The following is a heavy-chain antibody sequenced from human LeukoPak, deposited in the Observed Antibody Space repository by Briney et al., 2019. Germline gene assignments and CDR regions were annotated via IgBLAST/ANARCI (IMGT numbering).Heavy chain of an antibody. CDR1: VFTFTDHY. Sequence: ASVNVSCKASVFTFTDHYMHWVRQAPGQGLEWMGWINGKTGDTNYAQNFQDRVTMTRDTSTSTVYMELSRLTVDDTAVYYCARDHDWGVDYWGQGTLVTVSS. V-gene: IGHV1-2*02. D-gene: IGHD7-27*01. CDR3: ARDHDWGVDY. CDR2: INGKTGDT. J-gene: IGHJ4*02.